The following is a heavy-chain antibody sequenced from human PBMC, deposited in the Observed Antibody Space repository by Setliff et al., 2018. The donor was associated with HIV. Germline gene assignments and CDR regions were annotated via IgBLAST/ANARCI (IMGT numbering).Heavy chain of an antibody. V-gene: IGHV4-34*01. CDR2: ISYSGST. CDR3: ARGVARQVVIDRWFDP. Sequence: SETLSLTCTVSGGSISSYYWSWIRQPPGKGLEWIGEISYSGSTVYNPSLKSRVTMSVDASKNLVSLNLNSVTAADTAIYYCARGVARQVVIDRWFDPWGQGTPVTV. J-gene: IGHJ5*02. D-gene: IGHD2-21*01. CDR1: GGSISSYY.